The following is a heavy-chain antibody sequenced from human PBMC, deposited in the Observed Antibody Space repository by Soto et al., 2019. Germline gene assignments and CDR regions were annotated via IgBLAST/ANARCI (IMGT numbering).Heavy chain of an antibody. V-gene: IGHV3-30-3*01. CDR2: ISYDGSNK. D-gene: IGHD6-13*01. Sequence: GGSLRLSCAASGFTFSSYAMHWVRQAPGKGLEWVAVISYDGSNKYYADSVKGRFTISRDNSKNTLYLQMNSLRAEDTAVYYCATEPRVAAARNSVVWGQGTLVTVSS. J-gene: IGHJ4*02. CDR1: GFTFSSYA. CDR3: ATEPRVAAARNSVV.